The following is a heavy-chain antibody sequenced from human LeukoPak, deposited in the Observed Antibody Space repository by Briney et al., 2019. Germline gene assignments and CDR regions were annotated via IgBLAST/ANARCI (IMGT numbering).Heavy chain of an antibody. V-gene: IGHV1-2*02. J-gene: IGHJ4*02. CDR1: GYTFIDYY. Sequence: ASVKVSCKASGYTFIDYYMHWVRQAPGQGLEWMGWINPNSGGTDCAQKFQGRVTMTRDTSISTAYMELSRLRSDDTAVYYRARGGYNTGWEFDYWGQGTLVTVSS. CDR3: ARGGYNTGWEFDY. D-gene: IGHD6-19*01. CDR2: INPNSGGT.